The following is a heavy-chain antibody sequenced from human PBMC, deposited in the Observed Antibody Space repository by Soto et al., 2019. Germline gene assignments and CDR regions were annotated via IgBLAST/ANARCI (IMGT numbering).Heavy chain of an antibody. D-gene: IGHD3-22*01. CDR2: IYYSGST. Sequence: TSETLSLTCTVSGGSISSGDYYWSWIRQPPGKGLEWIGYIYYSGSTNYNPSLKSRVTISVDTSKNQFSLKLSSVTAADTAVYYCARLSGDSSGSSPPIDYWGQGTLVTVSS. CDR1: GGSISSGDYY. CDR3: ARLSGDSSGSSPPIDY. V-gene: IGHV4-30-4*01. J-gene: IGHJ4*02.